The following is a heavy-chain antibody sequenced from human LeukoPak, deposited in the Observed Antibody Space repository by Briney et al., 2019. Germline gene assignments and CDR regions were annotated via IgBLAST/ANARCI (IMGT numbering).Heavy chain of an antibody. D-gene: IGHD3-10*01. CDR1: GYSISSGYY. V-gene: IGHV4-38-2*01. CDR2: MSHNRGT. J-gene: IGHJ6*04. Sequence: KSSETLSLTCAVSGYSISSGYYWGWIRQPPGKGLEWIGSMSHNRGTYYNPSLKSRVTISIDTSKNQFSLRLSSVTAADTAVYYCASYYASGVSAYNYYGMDVWGKGTTVTVSS. CDR3: ASYYASGVSAYNYYGMDV.